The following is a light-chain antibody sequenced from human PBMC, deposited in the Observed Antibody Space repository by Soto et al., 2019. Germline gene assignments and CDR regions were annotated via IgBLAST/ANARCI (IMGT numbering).Light chain of an antibody. J-gene: IGKJ1*01. V-gene: IGKV1-39*01. CDR2: AAS. Sequence: DIQMTQSPPSLSASVGDRVTIACRASQTISTYLNWYQQKPGKAPKLLISAASNLQSGVPSRFSGSGSGTDFTLTISSLQPEDFATYYCQESYFSPRTFGQGTKVDIK. CDR1: QTISTY. CDR3: QESYFSPRT.